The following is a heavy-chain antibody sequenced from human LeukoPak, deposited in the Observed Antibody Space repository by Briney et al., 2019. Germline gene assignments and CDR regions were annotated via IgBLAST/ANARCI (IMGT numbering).Heavy chain of an antibody. CDR1: GFTFSSYS. J-gene: IGHJ4*02. CDR3: ARHYGSGGTFDY. CDR2: ISSSSSYI. D-gene: IGHD3-10*01. Sequence: GGSLLLSCAASGFTFSSYSTNWVRQAPGKGLEWVSSISSSSSYIYYADSVKGRFTISRDNAKNSLYLQMNSLRAEDTAVYYCARHYGSGGTFDYWGQGTLVTVSS. V-gene: IGHV3-21*01.